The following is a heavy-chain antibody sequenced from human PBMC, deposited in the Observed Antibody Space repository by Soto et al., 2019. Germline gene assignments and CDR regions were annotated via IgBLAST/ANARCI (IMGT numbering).Heavy chain of an antibody. CDR3: ARELRGRDYYDSSGYTWFDP. CDR1: GGTFSSYA. CDR2: IIPIFGTA. Sequence: SVKVSCKASGGTFSSYAMSWVRQAPGEGLEWMGGIIPIFGTANYAQKFQGRVTITADESTSTAYMELSSLRSEDTAVYYCARELRGRDYYDSSGYTWFDPWGQGTLVTVSS. D-gene: IGHD3-22*01. V-gene: IGHV1-69*13. J-gene: IGHJ5*02.